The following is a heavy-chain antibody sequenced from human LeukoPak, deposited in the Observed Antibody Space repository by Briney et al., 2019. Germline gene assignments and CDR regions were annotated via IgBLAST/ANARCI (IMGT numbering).Heavy chain of an antibody. CDR2: IKQDGSEK. J-gene: IGHJ4*02. D-gene: IGHD1-26*01. CDR1: GFTFSSYW. V-gene: IGHV3-7*01. Sequence: GGSLRLSCAASGFTFSSYWMSWVRQAPGKGLGWVANIKQDGSEKYYVDSVKGRFTISRDNAKNSLYLQMNSLGAEDTAVYYCAREIVGATTYYFDYWGQGTLVTVSS. CDR3: AREIVGATTYYFDY.